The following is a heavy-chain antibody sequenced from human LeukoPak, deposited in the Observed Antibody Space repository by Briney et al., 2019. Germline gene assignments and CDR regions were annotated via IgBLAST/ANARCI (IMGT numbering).Heavy chain of an antibody. J-gene: IGHJ3*02. CDR3: ARGRAQSGIVRGIGAFDI. D-gene: IGHD2-21*01. CDR1: GGTFSSYA. Sequence: GASVKVSCXASGGTFSSYAISWVRQARGQGLEWMGGIIPIFGTANYAQKFQGRVTITTDESTSTAYMELSSLRSEDTAVYYCARGRAQSGIVRGIGAFDIWGQGTMVTVSS. CDR2: IIPIFGTA. V-gene: IGHV1-69*05.